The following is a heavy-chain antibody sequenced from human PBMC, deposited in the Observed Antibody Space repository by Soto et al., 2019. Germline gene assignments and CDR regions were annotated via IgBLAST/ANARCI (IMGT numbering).Heavy chain of an antibody. D-gene: IGHD4-17*01. CDR1: GYSFTSYW. V-gene: IGHV5-10-1*01. CDR2: IDPSDSYT. J-gene: IGHJ6*02. Sequence: GESLKISCKCSGYSFTSYWISWVRQMPGKGLEWMGRIDPSDSYTNYSPSFQGHVTISADKSISTAYLQWSSLKASDTAMYYCARHGHGDDYYYYGMDVWGQGTTVTVSS. CDR3: ARHGHGDDYYYYGMDV.